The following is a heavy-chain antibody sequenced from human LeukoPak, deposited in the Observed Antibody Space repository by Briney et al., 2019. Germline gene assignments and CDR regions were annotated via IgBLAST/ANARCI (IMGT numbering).Heavy chain of an antibody. CDR2: MNPNTGNA. Sequence: ASVKVSCKASGGTFSSYAISWVRQAPGQGLEWMGWMNPNTGNAGYAQKFQDRVTITWDASISTAYMDLSSLRSEDTAVYYCARVGYSNSYDYWGQGTLVTVSS. V-gene: IGHV1-8*03. D-gene: IGHD4-11*01. CDR1: GGTFSSYA. CDR3: ARVGYSNSYDY. J-gene: IGHJ4*02.